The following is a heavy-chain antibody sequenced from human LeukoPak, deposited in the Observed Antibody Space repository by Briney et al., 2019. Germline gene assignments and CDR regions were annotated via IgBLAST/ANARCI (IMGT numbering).Heavy chain of an antibody. CDR3: ARGGGFDY. CDR2: IGPTGDT. CDR1: GFTFSNFD. Sequence: GPLRLSCAASGFTFSNFDMHWVRQLTGKGLEWVSGIGPTGDTYYAGSVKGRFTISRENAKNSLYLQMNSLRAGDTAVYYCARGGGFDYWGQGTLVTVSS. D-gene: IGHD3-10*01. V-gene: IGHV3-13*04. J-gene: IGHJ4*02.